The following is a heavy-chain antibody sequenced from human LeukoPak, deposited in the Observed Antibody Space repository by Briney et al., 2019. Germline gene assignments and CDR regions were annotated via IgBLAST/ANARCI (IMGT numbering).Heavy chain of an antibody. CDR1: GYIFSNYA. Sequence: GASVKVSCKASGYIFSNYAIHWVRQAPGHRLEWMGWINAGNGDTKYSQNFQGKVTITRDTSASTAYMELSSLRPEDTAVYYCARGQLLWLPFEYWGQGTLVTVSS. V-gene: IGHV1-3*01. CDR2: INAGNGDT. CDR3: ARGQLLWLPFEY. D-gene: IGHD3-10*01. J-gene: IGHJ4*02.